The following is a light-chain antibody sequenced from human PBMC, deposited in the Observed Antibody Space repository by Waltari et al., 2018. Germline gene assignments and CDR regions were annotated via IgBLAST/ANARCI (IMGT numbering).Light chain of an antibody. CDR1: SSDVGDYKY. J-gene: IGLJ1*01. V-gene: IGLV2-14*03. CDR2: DVT. Sequence: QSALTQPASVSGSPGQSITISCTATSSDVGDYKYVSWYQQHPGKVPKLHLYDVTNRPSGSSYRLSGSKAGYTASLTISGVQAEDEADYYCSSYTTRSTRVFGTGTKVTVL. CDR3: SSYTTRSTRV.